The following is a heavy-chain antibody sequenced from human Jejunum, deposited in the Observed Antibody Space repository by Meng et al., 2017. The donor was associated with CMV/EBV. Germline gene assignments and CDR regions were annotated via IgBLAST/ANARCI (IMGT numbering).Heavy chain of an antibody. CDR1: GFTFSTYA. V-gene: IGHV3-23*01. J-gene: IGHJ4*02. Sequence: LRLSCAASGFTFSTYAMSWVRQAPGKGLEWVSVISGSGDSTYYVDSVKGRFTISRDNSKNTLSLQMNSLRVEDTAVYYCANGASPDYWGQGTLVTVSS. CDR2: ISGSGDST. CDR3: ANGASPDY. D-gene: IGHD3-10*01.